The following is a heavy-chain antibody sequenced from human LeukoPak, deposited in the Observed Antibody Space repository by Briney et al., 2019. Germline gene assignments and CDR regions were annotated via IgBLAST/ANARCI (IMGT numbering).Heavy chain of an antibody. V-gene: IGHV1-69*06. Sequence: ASVKVSCKASGGTFSSYAISWVRQAPGQGLEWTGGIIPIFGTANYAQKFQGRVTITADKSTSTAYMELSSLRSEDTAVYYCARPQDFGLTGMNAFDIWGQGTMVTVSS. J-gene: IGHJ3*02. CDR2: IIPIFGTA. CDR1: GGTFSSYA. CDR3: ARPQDFGLTGMNAFDI. D-gene: IGHD7-27*01.